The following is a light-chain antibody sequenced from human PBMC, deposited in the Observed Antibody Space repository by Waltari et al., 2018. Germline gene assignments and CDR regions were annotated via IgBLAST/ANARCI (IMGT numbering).Light chain of an antibody. Sequence: QSALTQPPSASGSPGPSVTISCTGTSSDFGGYNYVSWYQQYPDKAPKLMIYEVNKRPSGVPDRFSGSKSGNTASLTVSGLQAEDEADYYCSSYAGADTVVFGGGTKLTVL. CDR2: EVN. CDR1: SSDFGGYNY. CDR3: SSYAGADTVV. V-gene: IGLV2-8*01. J-gene: IGLJ2*01.